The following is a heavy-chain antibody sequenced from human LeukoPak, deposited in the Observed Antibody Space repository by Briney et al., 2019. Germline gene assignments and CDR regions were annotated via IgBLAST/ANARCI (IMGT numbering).Heavy chain of an antibody. V-gene: IGHV1-46*01. J-gene: IGHJ6*02. CDR3: ARTSDSSVSYYYYGMDV. CDR1: GYTFTSYY. Sequence: ASVKVSCKASGYTFTSYYMHWVRQAPGQGLEWMGIINPSGGSTSYAQKFQGRVTMTRDTSTSTVYMELSSLRSEDTAVYYCARTSDSSVSYYYYGMDVWGQGTTVTVSS. D-gene: IGHD3-22*01. CDR2: INPSGGST.